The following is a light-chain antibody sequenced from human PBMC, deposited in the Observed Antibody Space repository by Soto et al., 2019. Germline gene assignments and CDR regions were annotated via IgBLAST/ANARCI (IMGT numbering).Light chain of an antibody. V-gene: IGKV3-15*01. CDR1: QSVSSN. J-gene: IGKJ1*01. CDR2: DAS. Sequence: EIVMTQSPATLSVSPGERATLSCRASQSVSSNLAWYQQKPGQAPRLLIYDASTRATGIPARFSGSGSGTEFTLTLSSLQSEDFEVYFCQQYNNWWTFGQGTKVEIK. CDR3: QQYNNWWT.